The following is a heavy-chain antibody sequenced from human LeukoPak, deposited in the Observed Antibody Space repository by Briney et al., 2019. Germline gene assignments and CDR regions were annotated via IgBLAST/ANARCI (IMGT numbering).Heavy chain of an antibody. V-gene: IGHV1-69*13. D-gene: IGHD4-17*01. Sequence: GASVKVSCTASGGTFSSYAISWVRQAPGQGLEWMGGIIPIFGTANYAQKFQGRVTITADESTSTAYMELSSLRSEDTAVYYCAKLVSLGYGEDAAHFDYWGQGTLVTVSS. CDR2: IIPIFGTA. J-gene: IGHJ4*02. CDR3: AKLVSLGYGEDAAHFDY. CDR1: GGTFSSYA.